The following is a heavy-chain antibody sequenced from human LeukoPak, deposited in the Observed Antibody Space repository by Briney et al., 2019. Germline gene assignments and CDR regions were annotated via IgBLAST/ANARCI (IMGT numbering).Heavy chain of an antibody. Sequence: PGGSLRLSCAASGFTFSDYYMSWIRQAPGKGLEWVSYISSSGSTIYYADSVKGRFTISRDNAKNSLYLQMNSLRAEDTAVYYCARDRGKSDFWSGYLGPYYFDYWGQGTLVTVSS. D-gene: IGHD3-3*01. V-gene: IGHV3-11*04. CDR3: ARDRGKSDFWSGYLGPYYFDY. CDR2: ISSSGSTI. J-gene: IGHJ4*02. CDR1: GFTFSDYY.